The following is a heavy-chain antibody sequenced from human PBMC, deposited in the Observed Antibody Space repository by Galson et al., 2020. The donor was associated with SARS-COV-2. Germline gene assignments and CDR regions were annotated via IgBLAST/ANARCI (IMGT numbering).Heavy chain of an antibody. J-gene: IGHJ5*02. CDR3: ARVIGSGSYYPNWFDP. CDR1: GGSISSYY. Sequence: SETLSLTCTVSGGSISSYYWSWIRQPPGKGLEWIGYIYYSGSTNYNPSLKSRVTISVDTSKNQFSLKLSSVTAADTAVYYCARVIGSGSYYPNWFDPWGQGTLVTVSS. CDR2: IYYSGST. D-gene: IGHD3-10*01. V-gene: IGHV4-59*01.